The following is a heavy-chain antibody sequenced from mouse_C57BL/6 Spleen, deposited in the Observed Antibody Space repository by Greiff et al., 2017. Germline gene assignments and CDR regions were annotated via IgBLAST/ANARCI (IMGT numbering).Heavy chain of an antibody. CDR1: GFTFSDYG. J-gene: IGHJ4*01. Sequence: EVHLVESGGGLVKPGGSLKLSCAASGFTFSDYGMHWVRQAPEKGLEWVAYISSGSSTIYYADTVKGRFTFSRDNAKNTLFLHMTSLRSEDAAMYYCARHDLYYAMDYWGQGTSVTVSS. V-gene: IGHV5-17*01. CDR3: ARHDLYYAMDY. D-gene: IGHD2-12*01. CDR2: ISSGSSTI.